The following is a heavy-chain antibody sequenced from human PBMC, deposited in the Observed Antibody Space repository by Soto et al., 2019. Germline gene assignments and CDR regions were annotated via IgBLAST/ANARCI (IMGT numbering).Heavy chain of an antibody. CDR1: GGSISTVGHY. Sequence: TLSLTCSVSGGSISTVGHYWTWIRQPPGKGLGWIGSIYHTGSTYYSKCLRSRLTMSVDTSKSQFSLRLSSVTAADTAVYYCARATGTLRSRNCDYWGQGSLVTVSS. CDR3: ARATGTLRSRNCDY. D-gene: IGHD1-1*01. V-gene: IGHV4-31*03. J-gene: IGHJ4*02. CDR2: IYHTGST.